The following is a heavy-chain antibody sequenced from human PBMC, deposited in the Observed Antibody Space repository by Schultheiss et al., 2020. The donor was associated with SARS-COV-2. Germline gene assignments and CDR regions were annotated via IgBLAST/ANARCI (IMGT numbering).Heavy chain of an antibody. Sequence: GGSLRLSCAASGFTVSSNYMSWVRQAPGKGLEWVSVIYSGGSTYYADSVGRFTISRDNSKNTLYLQMNSLRAEDTAVYYCAREGLEWLDNDYYYYMDVWGNGTAVTVSS. D-gene: IGHD3-3*01. J-gene: IGHJ6*03. CDR3: AREGLEWLDNDYYYYMDV. V-gene: IGHV3-66*01. CDR2: IYSGGST. CDR1: GFTVSSNY.